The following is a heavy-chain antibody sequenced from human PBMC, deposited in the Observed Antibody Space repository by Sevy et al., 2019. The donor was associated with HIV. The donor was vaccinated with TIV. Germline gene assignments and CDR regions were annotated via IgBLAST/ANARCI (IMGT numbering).Heavy chain of an antibody. V-gene: IGHV1-24*01. CDR1: GYTLTELS. Sequence: ASLKVSCKVSGYTLTELSMHWVRQAPGKGLEWMGGFDPEDGDTIYAQKFQGRVTMTEDTSIDTAYMELSSLRSEDTAVYYCATDGSGSATGVADYDYYYGMDVWGQGTTVTVSS. CDR3: ATDGSGSATGVADYDYYYGMDV. J-gene: IGHJ6*02. D-gene: IGHD6-19*01. CDR2: FDPEDGDT.